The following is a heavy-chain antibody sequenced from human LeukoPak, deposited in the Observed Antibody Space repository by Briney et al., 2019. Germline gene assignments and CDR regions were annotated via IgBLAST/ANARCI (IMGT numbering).Heavy chain of an antibody. CDR3: AKVRGAQYYFDY. V-gene: IGHV3-30*02. CDR2: IRYDGSNK. D-gene: IGHD3-10*01. CDR1: GFTSSSYG. J-gene: IGHJ4*02. Sequence: GGSLRLSCAASGFTSSSYGMHWVRQAPGKGLEWVAFIRYDGSNKYYADSVKGRFTISRDNSKNTLYLQMNSLRAEDTAVYYCAKVRGAQYYFDYWGQGTLVTVSS.